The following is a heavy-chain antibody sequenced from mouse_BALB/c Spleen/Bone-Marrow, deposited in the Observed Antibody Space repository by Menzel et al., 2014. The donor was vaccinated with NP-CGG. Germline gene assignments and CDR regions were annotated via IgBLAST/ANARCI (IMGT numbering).Heavy chain of an antibody. J-gene: IGHJ4*01. CDR2: IYPGDGDT. Sequence: QVQLQQSGAEPARPGASVKLSCKASGYTFTSYWMQWVKRRPGQGLEWIGAIYPGDGDTRYTQKFRGKATLTADKSSNTAYMQLSSLTSEDSAVYFCASPYGNYDAMDYWGQGTSVTVSS. D-gene: IGHD2-1*01. V-gene: IGHV1-87*01. CDR1: GYTFTSYW. CDR3: ASPYGNYDAMDY.